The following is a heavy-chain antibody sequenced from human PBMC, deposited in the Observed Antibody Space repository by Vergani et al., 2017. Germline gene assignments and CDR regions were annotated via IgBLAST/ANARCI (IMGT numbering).Heavy chain of an antibody. CDR3: AEPIGDYCGGDCYSPFDY. D-gene: IGHD2-21*01. Sequence: VQLVESGGGLVKPGGSLRLSCAASGFTFSDYYMSWIRQAPGKGLEWVSAISGSGGSTYYADSVKGRFTISRDNSKNTLYLQMNSLRAEDTAVYYCAEPIGDYCGGDCYSPFDYWGQGTLVTVSS. V-gene: IGHV3-23*04. CDR2: ISGSGGST. CDR1: GFTFSDYY. J-gene: IGHJ4*02.